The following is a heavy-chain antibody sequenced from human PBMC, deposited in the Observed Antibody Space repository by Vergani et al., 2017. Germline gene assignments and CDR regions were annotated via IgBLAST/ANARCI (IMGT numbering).Heavy chain of an antibody. V-gene: IGHV4-61*02. CDR1: GGSISSGSYY. Sequence: QVQLQESGPGLVKPSQTLSLTCTVSGGSISSGSYYWSWIRQPAGKGLEWIGRIYTSGSTNYNPSLKSRVTISVDTSKNQFSLKLSSVTAADTAVYYCARVPNHSQWLVDAFDIWGQGTMVTVSS. D-gene: IGHD6-19*01. CDR2: IYTSGST. CDR3: ARVPNHSQWLVDAFDI. J-gene: IGHJ3*02.